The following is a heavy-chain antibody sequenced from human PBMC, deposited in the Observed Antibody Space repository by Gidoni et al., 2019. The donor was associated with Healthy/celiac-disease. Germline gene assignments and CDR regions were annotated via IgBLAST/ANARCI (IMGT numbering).Heavy chain of an antibody. V-gene: IGHV1-2*02. J-gene: IGHJ4*02. CDR1: GYTFTGYY. Sequence: QVQLVQSGAEVKKPGASGKVSCKASGYTFTGYYMHWVRKAPGQGLEWMGWINPNSGGTNYAPKFQGRVTMTRDTPISTAYMELSRLRSDDTAVYYCARERVIVGATTGDYWGQGTLVTVSS. CDR2: INPNSGGT. CDR3: ARERVIVGATTGDY. D-gene: IGHD1-26*01.